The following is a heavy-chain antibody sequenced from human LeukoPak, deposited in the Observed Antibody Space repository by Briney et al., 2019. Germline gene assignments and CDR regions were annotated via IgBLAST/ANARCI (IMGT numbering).Heavy chain of an antibody. Sequence: PSETLSLTCAVYGGSFSGYYWSWIRQPPGKGLEWIGEINHSGSTNYNPSLKSRVTISVDTSKNQFSLKLSSVTAADTAVYYCARGPRAVNHYYYYGMDVWGQGTTVTVSS. V-gene: IGHV4-34*01. CDR1: GGSFSGYY. CDR2: INHSGST. CDR3: ARGPRAVNHYYYYGMDV. D-gene: IGHD1-14*01. J-gene: IGHJ6*02.